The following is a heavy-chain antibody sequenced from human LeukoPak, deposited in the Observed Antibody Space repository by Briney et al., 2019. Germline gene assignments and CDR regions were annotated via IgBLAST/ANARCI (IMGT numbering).Heavy chain of an antibody. V-gene: IGHV3-33*01. CDR3: ARVGGSYGIDH. J-gene: IGHJ4*02. CDR1: GFTFSSYG. Sequence: GRSLRLSCAASGFTFSSYGMHWVRQAPGRGLEWVAVIWYDGSSKYYADSVKGRFTISRDNSKNTLYLQMNSLRAEDTAVYYCARVGGSYGIDHWGQGTLVTVSS. D-gene: IGHD3-10*01. CDR2: IWYDGSSK.